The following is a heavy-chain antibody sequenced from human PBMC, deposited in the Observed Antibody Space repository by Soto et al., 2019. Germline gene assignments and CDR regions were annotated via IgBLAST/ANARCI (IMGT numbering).Heavy chain of an antibody. Sequence: GESLKISCKGSGYSFTGYWIGWVRQMPGKGLEWMGIIYPGDSDARYSPSFQGQVTISADKAISTAYLQWSSLKASDTAMYYCARLTYYDFWSGYYTGGWFDPWGQGTLVTVSS. CDR2: IYPGDSDA. CDR3: ARLTYYDFWSGYYTGGWFDP. J-gene: IGHJ5*02. V-gene: IGHV5-51*01. D-gene: IGHD3-3*01. CDR1: GYSFTGYW.